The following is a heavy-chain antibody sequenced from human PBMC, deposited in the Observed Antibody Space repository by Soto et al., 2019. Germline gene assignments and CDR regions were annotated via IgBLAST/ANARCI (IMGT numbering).Heavy chain of an antibody. V-gene: IGHV4-30-4*01. CDR2: IYYSVST. CDR3: ARETTIFGVVNWFDP. J-gene: IGHJ5*02. Sequence: LSLTCTVSGGSISSGDYYWSWIRQPPGKGLEWIGYIYYSVSTYYNPSLKSRVTISVDTSKNQFSLKLSSVTAADTAVYYCARETTIFGVVNWFDPWGQGTLVTVSS. D-gene: IGHD3-3*01. CDR1: GGSISSGDYY.